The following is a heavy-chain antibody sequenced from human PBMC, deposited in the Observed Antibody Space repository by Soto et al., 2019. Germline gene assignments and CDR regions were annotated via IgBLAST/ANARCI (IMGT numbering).Heavy chain of an antibody. CDR3: AKMVGATLVDY. CDR1: GASISSTSSGDW. V-gene: IGHV4-4*02. J-gene: IGHJ4*02. CDR2: IHHSGNT. D-gene: IGHD1-26*01. Sequence: QVQLQESGPGLVKPSGTLSLTCTVSGASISSTSSGDWWSWVRQPPGKGLEWIGEIHHSGNTNYDHARKSRVNMSVDKSKNQFSLRLSSVTAADTAAYYCAKMVGATLVDYWGQGTLVTVSS.